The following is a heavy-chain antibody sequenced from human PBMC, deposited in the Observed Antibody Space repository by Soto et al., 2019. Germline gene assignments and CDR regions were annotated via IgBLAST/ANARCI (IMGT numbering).Heavy chain of an antibody. CDR2: IWYDGSNT. Sequence: QVQLVDSGGGVVQPGRSLRLSCAASGFIFSSFGMHWVRQAPGKGLEWMAHIWYDGSNTYYADSVKGRFTISRDNSRNTLYLQMNSLRAEDTAVYHCVRDLLGSGGHFDYWGQGTLVTVSS. CDR1: GFIFSSFG. D-gene: IGHD7-27*01. CDR3: VRDLLGSGGHFDY. J-gene: IGHJ4*02. V-gene: IGHV3-33*01.